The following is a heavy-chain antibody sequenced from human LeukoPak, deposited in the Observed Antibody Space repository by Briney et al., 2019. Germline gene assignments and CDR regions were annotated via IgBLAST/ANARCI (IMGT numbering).Heavy chain of an antibody. Sequence: SETLSLTCAVYGESFSGYYWGWIRQPPGKGLEWIGEIDHSGSTKYNPSLKSRVTISEDTSKNQFSLKLSSVTAADTAVYYCARLQHYYDSSGPRRGWFDPWGQGTLVTVSS. D-gene: IGHD3-22*01. J-gene: IGHJ5*02. CDR3: ARLQHYYDSSGPRRGWFDP. CDR1: GESFSGYY. CDR2: IDHSGST. V-gene: IGHV4-34*01.